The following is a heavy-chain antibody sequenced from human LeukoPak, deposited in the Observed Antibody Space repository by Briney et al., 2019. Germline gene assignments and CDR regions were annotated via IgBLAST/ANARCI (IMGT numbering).Heavy chain of an antibody. CDR3: ARDSSELLWGAFDI. V-gene: IGHV1-46*03. Sequence: GASAKVSCKASGYTFTGYYMHWVRQAPGQGLEWMGIINPSGGSTSYAQKFQGRVTMTRDTSTSTAYMELSSLRSEDTAVYYCARDSSELLWGAFDIWGQGTMVTVSS. CDR1: GYTFTGYY. J-gene: IGHJ3*02. CDR2: INPSGGST. D-gene: IGHD1-26*01.